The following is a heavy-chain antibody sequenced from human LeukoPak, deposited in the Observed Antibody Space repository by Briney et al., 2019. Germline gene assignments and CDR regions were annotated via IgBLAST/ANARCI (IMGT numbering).Heavy chain of an antibody. V-gene: IGHV3-21*03. CDR3: AREQDYSNHFDY. D-gene: IGHD4-11*01. Sequence: NPGGSLRLSCAASGFTFSSYSMNWVRQAPGKGLEWVSSISSSSSYIYYADSVKGRFTISRDNAKNSLYLQMNSLRAEDTAVYYCAREQDYSNHFDYWGQGTLVTVSS. CDR1: GFTFSSYS. J-gene: IGHJ4*02. CDR2: ISSSSSYI.